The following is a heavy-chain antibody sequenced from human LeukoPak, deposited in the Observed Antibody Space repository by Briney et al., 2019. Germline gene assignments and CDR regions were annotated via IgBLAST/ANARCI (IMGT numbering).Heavy chain of an antibody. CDR3: ASTVTTDNYGMDV. J-gene: IGHJ6*02. V-gene: IGHV1-2*02. Sequence: ASVKVSCKASGYTFTGYYMHWVGQAPGQGLEWMGWINPNSGGTNYAKKFQGRGTMTRDTSISTAYMALSRLRSDDTAVYYCASTVTTDNYGMDVWGQGTTVTVSS. D-gene: IGHD4-17*01. CDR2: INPNSGGT. CDR1: GYTFTGYY.